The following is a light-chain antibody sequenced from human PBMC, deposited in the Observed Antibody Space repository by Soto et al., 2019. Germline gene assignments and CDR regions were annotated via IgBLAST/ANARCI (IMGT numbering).Light chain of an antibody. CDR1: QSVSHNY. Sequence: EIVLTQSPGTLSLSPGERATLPCRASQSVSHNYLAWYQQKPGQSPTLLIYGASSRATGIPDRFSGSGSGTDFILTISRLEPEDFAVYYCQQYDRSWTFGQGTKVEIK. CDR3: QQYDRSWT. V-gene: IGKV3-20*01. J-gene: IGKJ1*01. CDR2: GAS.